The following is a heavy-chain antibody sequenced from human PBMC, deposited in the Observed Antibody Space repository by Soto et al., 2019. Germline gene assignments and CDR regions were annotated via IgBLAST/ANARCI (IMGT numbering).Heavy chain of an antibody. CDR2: ISSSSSTI. D-gene: IGHD5-18*01. Sequence: EVQLVESGGGLVQPGGSLRLSCAASGFTFSSYSMNWVRQAPGKGLEWVSYISSSSSTIYYADSVKGRFTISRDNAKNSLYLQMNSLRAEDTAVYYCARDLCSYGLNWGQGTLVTVSS. J-gene: IGHJ4*02. CDR1: GFTFSSYS. CDR3: ARDLCSYGLN. V-gene: IGHV3-48*01.